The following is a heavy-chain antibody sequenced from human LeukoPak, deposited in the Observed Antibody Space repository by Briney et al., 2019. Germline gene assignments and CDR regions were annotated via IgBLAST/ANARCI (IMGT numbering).Heavy chain of an antibody. CDR3: ARLPLSTSYYYYGLDV. J-gene: IGHJ6*02. D-gene: IGHD2-2*01. CDR1: GDSISSSTFS. V-gene: IGHV4-39*02. Sequence: NPSETLSLTCTVSGDSISSSTFSWGWIRQPPGKGLEWIGSMDYSGDTYDNESLKSRVTISVDTSKNHFSLKLSAVTAADTAVYYCARLPLSTSYYYYGLDVWGLGTAVTVS. CDR2: MDYSGDT.